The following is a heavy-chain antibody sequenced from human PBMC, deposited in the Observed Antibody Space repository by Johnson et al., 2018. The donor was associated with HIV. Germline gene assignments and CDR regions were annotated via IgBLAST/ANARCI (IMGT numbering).Heavy chain of an antibody. CDR3: TYSSAWSPGAFDI. CDR2: ISWNSGSI. J-gene: IGHJ3*02. CDR1: GFTFDDYA. Sequence: VQLVESGGGLVQPGRSLRLSCAASGFTFDDYAMHWVRQAPGKGLEWVSGISWNSGSIGYADSVKGRFTISRDNSKNTLYLQMNSLRAEDTAVFYCTYSSAWSPGAFDIWGQGTTVTVSS. V-gene: IGHV3-9*01. D-gene: IGHD6-19*01.